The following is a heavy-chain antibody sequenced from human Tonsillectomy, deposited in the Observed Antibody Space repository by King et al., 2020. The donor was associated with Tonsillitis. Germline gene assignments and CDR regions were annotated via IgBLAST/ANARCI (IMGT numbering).Heavy chain of an antibody. J-gene: IGHJ3*02. CDR3: ARHRRVGTTEDAFDI. CDR2: IYSGGST. D-gene: IGHD1-26*01. V-gene: IGHV3-66*04. CDR1: GFTVSGNY. Sequence: VQLVESGGGLVQPGGSLRLSCAASGFTVSGNYMSWLRQAPGKGLEWVSVIYSGGSTYYADSVKGRFTISRDNSKNTLYLQMNSLRAEDTALYHCARHRRVGTTEDAFDIWGQGTMVTVSS.